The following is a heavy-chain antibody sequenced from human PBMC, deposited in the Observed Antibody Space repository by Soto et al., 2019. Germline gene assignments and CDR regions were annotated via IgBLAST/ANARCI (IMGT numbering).Heavy chain of an antibody. J-gene: IGHJ6*02. V-gene: IGHV3-66*01. Sequence: EVQLVESGGGLVQPGGSLRLSCAASGFTVSSNYMNWVRQAPGKGLEWVSVIYSGGYTYYADSVKGRFTISRDNSKNTLYLQMDSLRAEDTALYYCARDAREGVGFDVWGQGTTVTVSS. D-gene: IGHD2-15*01. CDR3: ARDAREGVGFDV. CDR2: IYSGGYT. CDR1: GFTVSSNY.